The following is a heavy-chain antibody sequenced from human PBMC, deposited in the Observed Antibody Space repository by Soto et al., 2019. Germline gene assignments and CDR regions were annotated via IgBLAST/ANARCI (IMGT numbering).Heavy chain of an antibody. J-gene: IGHJ4*02. Sequence: TGGSLRLSCSASGLTFCDYAIDWVRQAPGKGLEFVSVISSNGGSTYYTDSVKGRFTISRDNSKNTLYLQMSSLRVEDTAVYYCVRDALRGYWYGSLLDYWGQGTLVTVSS. CDR1: GLTFCDYA. CDR2: ISSNGGST. D-gene: IGHD5-18*01. V-gene: IGHV3-64D*08. CDR3: VRDALRGYWYGSLLDY.